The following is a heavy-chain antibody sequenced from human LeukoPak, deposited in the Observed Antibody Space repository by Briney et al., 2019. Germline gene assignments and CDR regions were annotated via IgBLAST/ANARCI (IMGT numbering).Heavy chain of an antibody. CDR1: GFTFSSYA. Sequence: GGSLRLSCAASGFTFSSYAMSWVRQAPGKGLEWVSAISGSGGSTYYADSVKGRFTISGDNSKNTLYLQMNSLRAEDTAVYYCAKGGCSSTSCYRGSPFDYWGQGTLVTVSS. J-gene: IGHJ4*02. CDR2: ISGSGGST. CDR3: AKGGCSSTSCYRGSPFDY. V-gene: IGHV3-23*01. D-gene: IGHD2-2*01.